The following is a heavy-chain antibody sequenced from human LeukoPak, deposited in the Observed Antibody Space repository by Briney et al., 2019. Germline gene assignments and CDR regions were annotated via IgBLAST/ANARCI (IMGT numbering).Heavy chain of an antibody. D-gene: IGHD5-18*01. J-gene: IGHJ4*02. Sequence: SETLSLTCTVSGGSISSYYWSWIRQPPGKGLEWIGYIYYSGSTNYNPSLKSRVTISVDTSKNQFSLKLSSVTAADTAVYHCARSQGYTALYWGQGTLVTVSS. CDR1: GGSISSYY. V-gene: IGHV4-59*01. CDR3: ARSQGYTALY. CDR2: IYYSGST.